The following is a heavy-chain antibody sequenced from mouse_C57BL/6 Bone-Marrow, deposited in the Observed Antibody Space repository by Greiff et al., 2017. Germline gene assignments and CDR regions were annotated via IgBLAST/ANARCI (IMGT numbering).Heavy chain of an antibody. J-gene: IGHJ4*01. V-gene: IGHV5-2*01. Sequence: EVKLVESGGGLVQPGESLKLSCESNEYEFPSHDMSWVRKTPEKRLELVAAINSDGGSTYYPDTMERRFIISRDNTKKTLYLQMSSLRSEDTALDYCARHGDYSKSDAMDYWGQGTSVTVSS. CDR1: EYEFPSHD. CDR3: ARHGDYSKSDAMDY. D-gene: IGHD2-5*01. CDR2: INSDGGST.